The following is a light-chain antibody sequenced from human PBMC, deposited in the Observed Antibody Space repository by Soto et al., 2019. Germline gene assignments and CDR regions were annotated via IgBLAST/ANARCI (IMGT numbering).Light chain of an antibody. J-gene: IGKJ5*01. CDR3: QQYAGSPPIT. V-gene: IGKV3-20*01. CDR1: RSLSSDY. CDR2: HAS. Sequence: IVLMQSPDTLSLSQGERATLSCRASRSLSSDYLAWYQQKPGQAPRLLFYHASRRATGTPDRFSVSGSGTDFTLTISRLEPEDCGVYYCQQYAGSPPITFGQGTRLEI.